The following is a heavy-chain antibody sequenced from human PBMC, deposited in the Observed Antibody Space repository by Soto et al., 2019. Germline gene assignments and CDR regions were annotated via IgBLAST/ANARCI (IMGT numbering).Heavy chain of an antibody. CDR2: INHSGST. CDR3: ARADRGVVVITY. Sequence: QVQLQQWGAGLLKPSETLSLSCAVYGGSFSGYYWSWIRQPPGKGLEWIGEINHSGSTNYNPSLKSRVITSVDTSKNQFSLKLSSVTAADTAMYYCARADRGVVVITYWGQGTLVTVSS. J-gene: IGHJ4*02. D-gene: IGHD3-22*01. CDR1: GGSFSGYY. V-gene: IGHV4-34*01.